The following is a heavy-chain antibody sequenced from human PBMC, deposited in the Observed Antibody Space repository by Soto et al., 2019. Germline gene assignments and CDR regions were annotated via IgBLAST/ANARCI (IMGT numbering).Heavy chain of an antibody. V-gene: IGHV1-69*06. D-gene: IGHD6-19*01. J-gene: IGHJ6*02. CDR2: IIPIFGTA. CDR3: ARTTYSSGWLISEVGYYYYGMDV. CDR1: GGTFSSYA. Sequence: WASVKVSCKASGGTFSSYAISWVRQAPGQGLEWMGGIIPIFGTANYAQKFQGRVTITADKSTSTAYMELSSLRSEDTAVYYCARTTYSSGWLISEVGYYYYGMDVWGQGTTVTVSS.